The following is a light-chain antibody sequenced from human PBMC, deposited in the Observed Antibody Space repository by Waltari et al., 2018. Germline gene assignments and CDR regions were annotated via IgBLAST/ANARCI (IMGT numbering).Light chain of an antibody. CDR3: QQYNHWYS. J-gene: IGKJ2*03. Sequence: EIVMPQSPVTLSVSSGVSATLSCRASQSISKNLAWYQQKTGHAPRLLIYGASTRATGIPARFSGSGSGTEFTLTISNLQTEDFAVYYCQQYNHWYSFGQGTKLEIK. V-gene: IGKV3-15*01. CDR2: GAS. CDR1: QSISKN.